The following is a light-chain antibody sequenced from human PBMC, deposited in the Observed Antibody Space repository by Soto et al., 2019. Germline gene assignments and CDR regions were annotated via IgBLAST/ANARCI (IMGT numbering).Light chain of an antibody. CDR3: QSYDSSHWV. V-gene: IGLV1-40*01. Sequence: QSVLTQPPSVSGAPGQRVTISCTGSSSNIGAGYDVHWYQQLPGTAPKLLIYGNSNRPSGVPDRFSGSKSGTSASLAITGLRAEDEADYYCQSYDSSHWVFGGGTKLTVL. CDR2: GNS. J-gene: IGLJ3*02. CDR1: SSNIGAGYD.